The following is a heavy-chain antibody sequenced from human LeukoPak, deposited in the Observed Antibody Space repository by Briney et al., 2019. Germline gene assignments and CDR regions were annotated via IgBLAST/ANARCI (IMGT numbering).Heavy chain of an antibody. CDR3: AKVVMGIAVAGNGVDY. D-gene: IGHD6-19*01. CDR1: GFTFSSYA. V-gene: IGHV3-23*01. J-gene: IGHJ4*02. CDR2: ISVSGGST. Sequence: PGGSLRLSCVVSGFTFSSYAMSWVRQAPGKGLEWVSGISVSGGSTYYADSVKGRFTISRDNSKNTLYLQMNSLRAEDTAVYYCAKVVMGIAVAGNGVDYWGQGTLVTVSS.